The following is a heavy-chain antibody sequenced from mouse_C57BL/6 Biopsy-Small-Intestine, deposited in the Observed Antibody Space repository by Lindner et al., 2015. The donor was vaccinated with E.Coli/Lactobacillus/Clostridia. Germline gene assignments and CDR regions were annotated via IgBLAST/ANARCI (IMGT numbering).Heavy chain of an antibody. CDR2: ISSGSSTI. J-gene: IGHJ2*01. D-gene: IGHD2-1*01. CDR1: GFTFSDYG. V-gene: IGHV5-17*01. CDR3: AGAGNQLHFDY. Sequence: VQLQESGGGLVKPGGSLKLSCAASGFTFSDYGMHWVRQAPEKGLEWVAYISSGSSTICCADTVKGRFTISRDDAKKTLFLQVTSLRSVDTAMYYCAGAGNQLHFDYWGQGTTLTVSS.